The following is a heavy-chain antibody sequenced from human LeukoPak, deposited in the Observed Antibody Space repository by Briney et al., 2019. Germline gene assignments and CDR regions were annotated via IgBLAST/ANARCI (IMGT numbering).Heavy chain of an antibody. CDR3: ATHSSTYYWFDY. V-gene: IGHV4-39*01. J-gene: IGHJ4*02. D-gene: IGHD3-22*01. Sequence: SETLSLTCAVHGGSFSGYYWGWIRQPPGKGLEWIGTIYYSGSTYYNPSLKSRVTISVDTSKSQFSLKLSSVTAADTAVYYCATHSSTYYWFDYWGQGTLVTVSS. CDR2: IYYSGST. CDR1: GGSFSGYY.